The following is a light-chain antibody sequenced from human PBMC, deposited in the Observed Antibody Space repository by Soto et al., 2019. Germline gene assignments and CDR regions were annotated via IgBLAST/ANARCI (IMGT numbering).Light chain of an antibody. J-gene: IGKJ1*01. CDR2: GAS. Sequence: EIVLTQSPGTLSLSPGDRVTLSCRASQSVSSTYLAWNQQTPGQAPRLLIYGASSRATGIPDRFSGSGSGTDLTLTISRLEPEDFAVYYCQQYDTSPWTFGQGTKVEIK. CDR1: QSVSSTY. CDR3: QQYDTSPWT. V-gene: IGKV3-20*01.